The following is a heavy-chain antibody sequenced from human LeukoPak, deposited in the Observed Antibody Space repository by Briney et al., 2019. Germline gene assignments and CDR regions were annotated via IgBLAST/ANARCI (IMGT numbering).Heavy chain of an antibody. V-gene: IGHV4-34*01. D-gene: IGHD6-13*01. Sequence: PSETLSLTCAVYGGSFNGYYWSWIRQPPGKGLEWIGEINHSGSTNYNPSLKSRVTISVDTSKNQFSLKLSSVTAADTAVYYCARARPRSIAAAGTSWFDPWGQGTLVTVSS. CDR2: INHSGST. J-gene: IGHJ5*02. CDR1: GGSFNGYY. CDR3: ARARPRSIAAAGTSWFDP.